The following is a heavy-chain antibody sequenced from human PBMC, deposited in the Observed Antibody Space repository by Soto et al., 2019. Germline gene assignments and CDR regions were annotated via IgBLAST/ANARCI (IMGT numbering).Heavy chain of an antibody. CDR1: VFTFSSYG. CDR3: ARDSGYYYDSSGYYYASGMDV. V-gene: IGHV3-33*01. CDR2: IWYDGSNK. D-gene: IGHD3-22*01. J-gene: IGHJ6*02. Sequence: ALRLSCAASVFTFSSYGMHWVRQAPGKGLEWVAVIWYDGSNKYYADSVKGRFTISRDNSKNTLYLQMNSLRAEDTAVYYCARDSGYYYDSSGYYYASGMDVWGQGTTVTVSS.